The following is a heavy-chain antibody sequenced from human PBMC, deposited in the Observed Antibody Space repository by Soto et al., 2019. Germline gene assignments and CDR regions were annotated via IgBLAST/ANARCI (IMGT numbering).Heavy chain of an antibody. D-gene: IGHD3-3*01. J-gene: IGHJ4*02. V-gene: IGHV4-59*01. Sequence: PSETLSLTCTVSGGSISSYYWSWIRQPPGKGLEWIGYIYYSGSTNYNPSLKSRVTISVDTSKNQFSLKLSSVTAADTAVYYCARAHYDFWSGYYPYYFDYWGQGTLVTVS. CDR1: GGSISSYY. CDR3: ARAHYDFWSGYYPYYFDY. CDR2: IYYSGST.